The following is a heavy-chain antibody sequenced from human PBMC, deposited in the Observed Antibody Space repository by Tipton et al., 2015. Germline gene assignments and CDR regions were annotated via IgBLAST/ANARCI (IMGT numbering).Heavy chain of an antibody. CDR1: GFTFSSYW. D-gene: IGHD4-17*01. CDR3: ARWSDYGDYQGMRFDY. J-gene: IGHJ4*02. Sequence: GSLRLSCAASGFTFSSYWMSWVRQAPGKGLEWVSAISDSGGNTHYADSAKGRCTISRDNSKNTLYLQMNSLTAEDTAVYYCARWSDYGDYQGMRFDYWGQGTLVTVSS. V-gene: IGHV3-23*01. CDR2: ISDSGGNT.